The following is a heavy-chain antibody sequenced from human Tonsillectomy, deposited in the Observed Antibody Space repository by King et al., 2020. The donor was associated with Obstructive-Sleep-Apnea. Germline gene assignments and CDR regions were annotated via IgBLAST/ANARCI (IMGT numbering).Heavy chain of an antibody. D-gene: IGHD3-22*01. CDR2: ISGSGGST. Sequence: VQLVESGGGLVQPGGSLRLSCAASGFTFSSYAMSWVRQAPGKGLEWVSAISGSGGSTYYADSVKGRFTISRDNSKNTLYLQMNSLRAEDTAVYYCAKENYYDSSGYTPDAFDIWGQGTRVTVSS. CDR1: GFTFSSYA. J-gene: IGHJ3*02. CDR3: AKENYYDSSGYTPDAFDI. V-gene: IGHV3-23*04.